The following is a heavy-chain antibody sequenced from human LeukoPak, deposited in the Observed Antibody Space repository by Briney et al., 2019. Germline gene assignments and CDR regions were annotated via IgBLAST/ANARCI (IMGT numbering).Heavy chain of an antibody. J-gene: IGHJ4*02. D-gene: IGHD1-26*01. CDR3: ARVYALGAPFDY. V-gene: IGHV4-38-2*01. CDR1: GYSISSGYY. Sequence: KPSETLSLTCAVSGYSISSGYYWGWIRQPPGKGLEWIGSIYHSGSTYYNPSPKSRVTISVDTSKNQFSLKLSSVTAADTAVYYCARVYALGAPFDYWGQGTLVTVSS. CDR2: IYHSGST.